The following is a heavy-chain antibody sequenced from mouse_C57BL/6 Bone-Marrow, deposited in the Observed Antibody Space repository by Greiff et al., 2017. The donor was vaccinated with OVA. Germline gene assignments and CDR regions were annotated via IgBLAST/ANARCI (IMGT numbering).Heavy chain of an antibody. Sequence: VQLKQSGPGLVAPSQSLSITCTVSGFSLTSYAISWVRQPPGKGLEWLGVIWTGGGTNYNSALKSRLSISKDNSKSQVFLKMNSLQTDDTARYYCATLSTMVTYYAMDYWGQGTSVTVSS. CDR3: ATLSTMVTYYAMDY. D-gene: IGHD2-2*01. CDR1: GFSLTSYA. J-gene: IGHJ4*01. V-gene: IGHV2-9-1*01. CDR2: IWTGGGT.